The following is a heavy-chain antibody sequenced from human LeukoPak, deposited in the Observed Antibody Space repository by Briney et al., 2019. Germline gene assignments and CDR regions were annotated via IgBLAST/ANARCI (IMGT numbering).Heavy chain of an antibody. V-gene: IGHV3-23*01. Sequence: GGSLRLSCSASGFSFSSYTMTWVRQAPGKGPEWVSIISGGGDTTFYTDSVKARFTISRDNSKNTLYLQMNSLRVEDTAVYYCARPKGEMATTWGGDAFDIWGQGTMVTVSS. CDR1: GFSFSSYT. CDR3: ARPKGEMATTWGGDAFDI. J-gene: IGHJ3*02. D-gene: IGHD5-24*01. CDR2: ISGGGDTT.